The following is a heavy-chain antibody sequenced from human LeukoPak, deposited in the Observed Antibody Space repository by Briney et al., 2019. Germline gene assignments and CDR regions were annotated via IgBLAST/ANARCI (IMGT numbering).Heavy chain of an antibody. D-gene: IGHD4-17*01. Sequence: SVKVSCKASGGTFSSYAISWVRQAPGQGLEWMGGIIPIFGTANYAQKFQGRVTITADESTSTAYMELSSLRSEDTAVYYCARDLMTTVTTSGNWGQGTLVTVSS. CDR1: GGTFSSYA. J-gene: IGHJ4*02. CDR3: ARDLMTTVTTSGN. CDR2: IIPIFGTA. V-gene: IGHV1-69*13.